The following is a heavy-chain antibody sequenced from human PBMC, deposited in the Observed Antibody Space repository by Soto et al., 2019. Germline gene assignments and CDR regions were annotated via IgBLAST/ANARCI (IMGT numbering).Heavy chain of an antibody. J-gene: IGHJ6*02. Sequence: QVTLKESGPVLVKPTETLTLTCTVSGFSLSNARMGVSWICQPPGKALEWLAHIFSNDEKSYSTSLKSRLTISKDTSKSQVVLTMTNMDPVDTATYYCARKSFYYYYGMDVWGQGTTVTVSS. V-gene: IGHV2-26*01. CDR3: ARKSFYYYYGMDV. CDR2: IFSNDEK. CDR1: GFSLSNARMG.